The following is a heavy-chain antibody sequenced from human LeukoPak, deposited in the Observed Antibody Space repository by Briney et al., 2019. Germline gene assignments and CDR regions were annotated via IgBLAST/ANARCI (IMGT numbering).Heavy chain of an antibody. J-gene: IGHJ5*02. V-gene: IGHV1-46*01. CDR1: GYTFTSNY. Sequence: ASVKVSCKAFGYTFTSNYMHWVRQAPGQGPEWMGVISPSGGSTTYAQKFQGRVTLTRNTSISTAYMELSSLRSEDTAVYYCARGPLLWFGELSWFDPWGQGTLVTVSS. D-gene: IGHD3-10*01. CDR2: ISPSGGST. CDR3: ARGPLLWFGELSWFDP.